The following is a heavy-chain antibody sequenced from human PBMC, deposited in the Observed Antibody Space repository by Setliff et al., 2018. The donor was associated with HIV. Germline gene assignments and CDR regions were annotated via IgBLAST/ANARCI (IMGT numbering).Heavy chain of an antibody. CDR1: DASFSSGSYY. Sequence: SETLSLTCAVSDASFSSGSYYWSWIRQRPGKGLEWIGYIFHSGSNSSNPSLNSRITISIDTSKNQFSLKLSSVTAADTAVYYCARMGAARPLYYYGMDVWGRGTTVTVS. V-gene: IGHV4-31*11. CDR2: IFHSGSN. CDR3: ARMGAARPLYYYGMDV. D-gene: IGHD6-6*01. J-gene: IGHJ6*02.